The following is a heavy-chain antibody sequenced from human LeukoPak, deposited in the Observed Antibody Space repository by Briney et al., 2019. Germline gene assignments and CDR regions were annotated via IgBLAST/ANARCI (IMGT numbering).Heavy chain of an antibody. V-gene: IGHV1-2*02. D-gene: IGHD2-2*01. CDR2: INPNDGDT. CDR1: GYTFTDYY. Sequence: EASVKVSCKASGYTFTDYYMHWVRQAPGQGFEWMGWINPNDGDTNYAHTVQGRVTMTRDTSISTARMEVSRLRSDDTAVYYCARANFLYCSSTTCLFDYWGQGILVTVSS. J-gene: IGHJ4*02. CDR3: ARANFLYCSSTTCLFDY.